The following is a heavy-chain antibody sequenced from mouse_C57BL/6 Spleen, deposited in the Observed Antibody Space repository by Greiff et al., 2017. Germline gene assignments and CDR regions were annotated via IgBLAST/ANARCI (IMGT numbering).Heavy chain of an antibody. J-gene: IGHJ1*03. CDR2: IWTGGGT. V-gene: IGHV2-9-1*01. CDR3: ARKGITTVVATDWYFDV. D-gene: IGHD1-1*01. CDR1: GFSLTSYA. Sequence: VQLKESGPGLVAPSQSLSITCTVSGFSLTSYAISWVRQPPGKGLEWLGVIWTGGGTNYNSALKSRLSISKDNTKRQVFLKMNSLQTDDTARYYCARKGITTVVATDWYFDVWGTGTTVTVSS.